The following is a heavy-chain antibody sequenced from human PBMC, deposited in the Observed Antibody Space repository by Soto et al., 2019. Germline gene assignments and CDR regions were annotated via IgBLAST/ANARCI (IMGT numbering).Heavy chain of an antibody. CDR1: GVSIRSGNW. V-gene: IGHV4-4*01. D-gene: IGHD2-8*01. CDR3: ARLVYDTRLNYMYFDF. J-gene: IGHJ4*02. Sequence: ETLALTCAVSGVSIRSGNWWTWVRQTPQRGLEYIGEIFHDGTANYYPSFERRVAISVDTSKNQFSLKLTSVTAADTAIYFCARLVYDTRLNYMYFDFWGQGALVIVSS. CDR2: IFHDGTA.